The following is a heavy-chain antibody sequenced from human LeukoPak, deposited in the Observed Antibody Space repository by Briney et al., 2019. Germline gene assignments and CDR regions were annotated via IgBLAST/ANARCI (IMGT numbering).Heavy chain of an antibody. CDR2: IRDDGSNK. D-gene: IGHD2-21*01. CDR3: AKLVGAYCGGDCYV. J-gene: IGHJ4*02. CDR1: GFTFSSYG. V-gene: IGHV3-30*02. Sequence: GGSLRLSCAASGFTFSSYGMHWVRQAPGKGLEGVAFIRDDGSNKYYADSVKGRFTISRDNSKNTLYLQMNSLRAEDTAMYYCAKLVGAYCGGDCYVWGQGTLVTVSS.